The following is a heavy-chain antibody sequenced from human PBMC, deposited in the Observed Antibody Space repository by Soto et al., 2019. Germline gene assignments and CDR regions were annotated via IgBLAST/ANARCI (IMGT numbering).Heavy chain of an antibody. CDR2: ISGSGGST. D-gene: IGHD4-17*01. CDR1: GFTFSSYA. Sequence: EVQLLESGGGLVQPGGSLRLSCAASGFTFSSYAMSWVGQAPGKGLEWVSAISGSGGSTYYADSVKGRFTISRDNSKNTLYLQMNSLRAEDTAVYYCASRSTTVVTPSPIHYWGQGTLVTVSS. CDR3: ASRSTTVVTPSPIHY. V-gene: IGHV3-23*01. J-gene: IGHJ4*02.